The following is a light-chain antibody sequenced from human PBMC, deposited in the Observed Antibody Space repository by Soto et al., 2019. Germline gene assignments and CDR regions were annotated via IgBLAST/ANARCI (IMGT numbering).Light chain of an antibody. V-gene: IGLV2-14*01. Sequence: QSALTQPASVSGSPGQSITISCTGTSSDVGGYNYVSWYQQHPGKVPKLMVYEVSNRPSGVSNRFSGSKSGSTASLTISGLQAEDDADYYCSSYTSSSTWVFGGGTQLTVL. CDR2: EVS. CDR3: SSYTSSSTWV. CDR1: SSDVGGYNY. J-gene: IGLJ7*01.